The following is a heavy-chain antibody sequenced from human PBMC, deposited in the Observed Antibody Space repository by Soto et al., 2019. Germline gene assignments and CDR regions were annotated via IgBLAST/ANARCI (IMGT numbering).Heavy chain of an antibody. Sequence: SETLSLTCAVSGGSISSSNWWSWVRQPPGKGLEWIGEIYHSGSTNYNPSLKSRFTISRDNAKNTLYLQMNSLRAEDTAVYYCARHLAGNRDYWGQGTLVTVSS. J-gene: IGHJ4*02. D-gene: IGHD3-3*02. CDR2: IYHSGST. CDR1: GGSISSSNW. V-gene: IGHV4-4*02. CDR3: ARHLAGNRDY.